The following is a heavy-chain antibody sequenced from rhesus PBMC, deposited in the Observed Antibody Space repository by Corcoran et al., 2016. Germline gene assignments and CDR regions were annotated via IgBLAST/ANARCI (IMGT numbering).Heavy chain of an antibody. J-gene: IGHJ4*01. V-gene: IGHV4-76*01. D-gene: IGHD6-31*01. CDR1: GGSISGGYD. CDR2: IYVSSGST. CDR3: ARQFYSSGWYAFDY. Sequence: QVQLQESGPGLVKPSETLSLTCAVSGGSISGGYDWDRIRRPPGKGLEWIGYIYVSSGSTNYNPSLKNRVTISKDTSKNQFSLKLTSVTAADTAVYYCARQFYSSGWYAFDYWGQGVLVTVSS.